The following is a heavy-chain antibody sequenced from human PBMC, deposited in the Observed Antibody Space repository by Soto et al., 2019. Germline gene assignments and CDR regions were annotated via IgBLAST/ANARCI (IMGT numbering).Heavy chain of an antibody. D-gene: IGHD6-13*01. J-gene: IGHJ6*02. CDR1: GGSISSYY. V-gene: IGHV4-59*01. Sequence: SETLSLTCTVSGGSISSYYLSWIRQPPGKGLEWIGYIYYSGSTNYNPSLKSRVTISVDTSKNQFSLKLSSVTAADTAVYYCARAGEYSSSSELYYYYYGMDVWGQGTTVT. CDR3: ARAGEYSSSSELYYYYYGMDV. CDR2: IYYSGST.